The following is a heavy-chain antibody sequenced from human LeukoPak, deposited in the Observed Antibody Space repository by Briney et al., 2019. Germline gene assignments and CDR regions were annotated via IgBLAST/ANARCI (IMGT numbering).Heavy chain of an antibody. CDR3: ARVDCSSTSCYEFDY. CDR1: GFTFSDYY. CDR2: VRSSGSTI. J-gene: IGHJ4*02. V-gene: IGHV3-11*04. Sequence: GGSLRLSCAASGFTFSDYYMSWIRQAPGKGLEWVSYVRSSGSTIYYADSVKGRFTISRDNAKNSLYLQMNSLRAEDTAVYYCARVDCSSTSCYEFDYWGQGTLVTVSS. D-gene: IGHD2-2*01.